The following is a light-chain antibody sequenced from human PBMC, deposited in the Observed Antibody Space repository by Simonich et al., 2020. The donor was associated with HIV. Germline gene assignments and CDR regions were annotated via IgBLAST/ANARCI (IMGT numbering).Light chain of an antibody. CDR3: SSYTSSSTLV. J-gene: IGLJ2*01. CDR2: DVS. CDR1: SSDVGCYNY. V-gene: IGLV2-14*03. Sequence: QSALTQPASVSGSPGQSLTISCTGTSSDVGCYNYVSWYQQHPGKAPKLMIYDVSNRPSGVSNRCSGSKSGNTASLTISGLQAEDEADYYCSSYTSSSTLVFGGGTKLTVL.